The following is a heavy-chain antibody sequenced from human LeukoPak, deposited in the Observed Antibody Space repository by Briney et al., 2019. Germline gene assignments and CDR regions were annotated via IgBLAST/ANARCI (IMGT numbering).Heavy chain of an antibody. V-gene: IGHV3-11*04. Sequence: GGSLRLSCAASGFTFSDYYMSWIRQAPGKGLEWVSYISSSGSTIYYADSVKGRFTISRDNAKNSLYLQMNSLRAEDTAVYYCARDALRFRYYFDYWGQGTLVTVSS. CDR2: ISSSGSTI. J-gene: IGHJ4*02. CDR3: ARDALRFRYYFDY. D-gene: IGHD4-17*01. CDR1: GFTFSDYY.